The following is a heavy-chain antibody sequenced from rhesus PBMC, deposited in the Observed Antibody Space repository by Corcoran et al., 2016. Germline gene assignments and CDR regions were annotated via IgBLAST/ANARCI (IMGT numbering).Heavy chain of an antibody. V-gene: IGHV4-173*01. Sequence: QLQLQESGPGLVKPSETLSLTCAVSGGSINNNYWSWIRQPPGKGLEWIGRISGGRGNTAYNPSLKSRVTSSTDTSKNQFSLKLRSVTAADTAVYYCARALYYNIWTGYSPDFWGQGVLVTVSS. CDR2: ISGGRGNT. CDR1: GGSINNNY. D-gene: IGHD3-3*01. J-gene: IGHJ4*01. CDR3: ARALYYNIWTGYSPDF.